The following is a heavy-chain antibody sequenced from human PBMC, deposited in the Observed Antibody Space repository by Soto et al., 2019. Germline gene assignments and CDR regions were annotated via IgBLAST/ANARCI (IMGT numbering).Heavy chain of an antibody. CDR2: ISYDGSKK. J-gene: IGHJ3*02. D-gene: IGHD3-16*02. V-gene: IGHV3-30*18. Sequence: QVQLVESGGGVVQPGRSLRLSCAASGFTFSSYGMHWVRQAPGKGLEWVAVISYDGSKKYYGDSVKGRFTISRDNSKKAHYQQMNSLRAAETAVYYCVEDQSLTHLLLYPEAFDIGGQWTMVTVSS. CDR1: GFTFSSYG. CDR3: VEDQSLTHLLLYPEAFDI.